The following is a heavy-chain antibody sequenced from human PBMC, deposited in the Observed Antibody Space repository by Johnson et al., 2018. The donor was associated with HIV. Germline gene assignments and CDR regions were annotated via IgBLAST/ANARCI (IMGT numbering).Heavy chain of an antibody. CDR2: IWYDGSNK. V-gene: IGHV3-33*06. CDR1: GFTFSSYV. CDR3: AKDTVWSSGYYGGAFDI. Sequence: QVQLVESGGGVVQPGGSLRLSCAASGFTFSSYVMHWVRQAPGKGLEWVAVIWYDGSNKYYADSVKGRFTISGDNSKNTLSLQMNSLRAEDTAVYYCAKDTVWSSGYYGGAFDIWGQGTMVTVSS. J-gene: IGHJ3*02. D-gene: IGHD3-22*01.